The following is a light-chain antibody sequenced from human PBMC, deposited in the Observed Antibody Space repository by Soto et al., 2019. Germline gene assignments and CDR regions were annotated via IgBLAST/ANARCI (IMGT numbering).Light chain of an antibody. CDR1: QGISSD. Sequence: DIPLTQSPSFLSASVGDRVTITCRASQGISSDLAWYQQKPGKAPNLLIYAASTLQPGLPSRFSGSGSGTEFTLTISSLQPEDFATYYCQQLNTYPITFGQGTRLEIK. CDR2: AAS. V-gene: IGKV1-9*01. CDR3: QQLNTYPIT. J-gene: IGKJ5*01.